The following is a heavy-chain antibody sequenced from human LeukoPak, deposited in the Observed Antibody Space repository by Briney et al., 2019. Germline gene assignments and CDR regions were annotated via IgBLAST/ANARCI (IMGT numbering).Heavy chain of an antibody. CDR2: ISGSGGST. D-gene: IGHD3-22*01. V-gene: IGHV3-23*01. Sequence: GGSLRLSCEASGFTFSSYAMSCVRQAPGKGLEWVSAISGSGGSTYYADSVKGRFTISRDNSKNTLYLQMNSLRAADTAVYYCAKDVTITYYYDSSGTEFDYWGQGTLVTVSS. CDR1: GFTFSSYA. CDR3: AKDVTITYYYDSSGTEFDY. J-gene: IGHJ4*02.